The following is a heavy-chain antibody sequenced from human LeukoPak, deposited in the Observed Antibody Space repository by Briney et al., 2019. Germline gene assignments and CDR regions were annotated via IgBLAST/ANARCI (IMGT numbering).Heavy chain of an antibody. Sequence: PGGSLTLSCAASGFTLSNYSMGWVRQAPGEWLEWVSIISDSADSTYYADSVKGRFTISRDNSKNTLSLQMNRLRAEDTALYYCAKKKPSYTSSWYRGPFDSWGQGTLLTVSS. V-gene: IGHV3-23*01. J-gene: IGHJ4*02. CDR3: AKKKPSYTSSWYRGPFDS. CDR2: ISDSADST. D-gene: IGHD6-13*01. CDR1: GFTLSNYS.